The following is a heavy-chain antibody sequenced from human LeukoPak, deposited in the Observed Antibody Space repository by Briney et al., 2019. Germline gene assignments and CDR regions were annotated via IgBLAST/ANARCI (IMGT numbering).Heavy chain of an antibody. CDR2: ISGSGGSK. Sequence: GGSLRLSCEASGFTSSTFANFAMSWVRQAPGEGLQWVSGISGSGGSKYYADSVKGRFTISRDNSKNTLYLQVNSLRAEDTAVYYCAKQIRYMGDYFDCWGQGTPVTVSS. CDR1: GFTSSTFA. D-gene: IGHD3-16*01. V-gene: IGHV3-23*01. J-gene: IGHJ4*02. CDR3: AKQIRYMGDYFDC.